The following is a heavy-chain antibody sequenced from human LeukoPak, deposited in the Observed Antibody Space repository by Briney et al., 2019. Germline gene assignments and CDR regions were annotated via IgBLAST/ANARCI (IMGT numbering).Heavy chain of an antibody. V-gene: IGHV3-23*01. J-gene: IGHJ4*02. CDR3: ARDRDDYVWGIYRYGDY. CDR2: ISNSGGST. Sequence: GGSLRLSCAASGFTFSSYWMSWVRQAPGKGLEWVSAISNSGGSTYYADSVKGRFTISRDNSKNTLYLQMNSLRAEDTAVYYCARDRDDYVWGIYRYGDYWGQGTLVTVSS. D-gene: IGHD3-16*02. CDR1: GFTFSSYW.